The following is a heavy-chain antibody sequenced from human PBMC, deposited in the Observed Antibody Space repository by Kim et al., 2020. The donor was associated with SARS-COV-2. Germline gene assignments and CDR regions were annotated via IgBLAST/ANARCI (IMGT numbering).Heavy chain of an antibody. D-gene: IGHD6-13*01. CDR3: AREGYSSTYWYFDL. Sequence: SETLSLTCTVSGGSISSSSYYWGWIRQPPGKGLEWIGSIYYSGSTYYNPSLKSRVTISVDTSKNQFSLKLSSVTAADTAVYYCAREGYSSTYWYFDLWGRGTLVTVSS. V-gene: IGHV4-39*07. J-gene: IGHJ2*01. CDR1: GGSISSSSYY. CDR2: IYYSGST.